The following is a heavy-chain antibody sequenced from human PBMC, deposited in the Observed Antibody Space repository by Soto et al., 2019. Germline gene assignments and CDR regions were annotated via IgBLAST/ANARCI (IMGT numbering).Heavy chain of an antibody. D-gene: IGHD3-22*01. Sequence: QVQLVQSGAEVKKPGSSVKVSCKASGGSFSNYGISWVRQAPGQGLEWMGGIIPILGTASYAQKFQDKATMTADESTRIVYMELSSLRFEDTAMYYCARSYYHDRSGYYWGQGTLVTVSS. CDR2: IIPILGTA. V-gene: IGHV1-69*13. J-gene: IGHJ4*02. CDR1: GGSFSNYG. CDR3: ARSYYHDRSGYY.